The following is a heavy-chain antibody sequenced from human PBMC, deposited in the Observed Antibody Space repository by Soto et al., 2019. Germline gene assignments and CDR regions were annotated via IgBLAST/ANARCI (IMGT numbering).Heavy chain of an antibody. CDR1: GFTFSSYA. D-gene: IGHD2-15*01. V-gene: IGHV3-30-3*01. J-gene: IGHJ6*02. Sequence: GGSLRLSCAASGFTFSSYAMHWVRQAPGKGLEWVAVISYDGSNKYYADSVKGRFTISRDNSKNTLYLQMNSLRAEDTAVYYCARDSYSLRAMAQLYYYYGMDVWGQGTTVTVSS. CDR2: ISYDGSNK. CDR3: ARDSYSLRAMAQLYYYYGMDV.